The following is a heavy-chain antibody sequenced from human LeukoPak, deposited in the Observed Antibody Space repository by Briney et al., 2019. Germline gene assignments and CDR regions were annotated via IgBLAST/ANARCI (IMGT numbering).Heavy chain of an antibody. J-gene: IGHJ4*02. CDR2: IYTSGST. CDR1: GGSISNYY. Sequence: SETLSLTCTVSGGSISNYYWSWIRQPAGKGLEWIGRIYTSGSTNYNPSLKSRVTMSVDTSKNQFSLKLSSVTAADTAVYYCASVDTAMGSFDYWGQGTLVTVSS. CDR3: ASVDTAMGSFDY. D-gene: IGHD5-18*01. V-gene: IGHV4-4*07.